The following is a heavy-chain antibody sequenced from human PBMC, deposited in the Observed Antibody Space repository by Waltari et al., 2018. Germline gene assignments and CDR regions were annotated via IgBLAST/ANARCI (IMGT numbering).Heavy chain of an antibody. CDR3: ARGGQYSSGWNWYFDL. Sequence: QVQLQQWGAGLLKPSETLSLTCAVYGGSFSGYYWTWLRQPPGKGLEWIGEIKHSGSTDYNPSLKSRVTISVDASKNQFSLKLTSVTAADTAVYYCARGGQYSSGWNWYFDLWGRGTLVTVSS. CDR1: GGSFSGYY. CDR2: IKHSGST. J-gene: IGHJ2*01. D-gene: IGHD6-19*01. V-gene: IGHV4-34*01.